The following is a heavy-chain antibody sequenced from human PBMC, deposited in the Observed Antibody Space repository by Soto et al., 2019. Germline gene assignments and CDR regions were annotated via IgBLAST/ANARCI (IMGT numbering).Heavy chain of an antibody. CDR1: GFTFSNYW. Sequence: EVQVVESGGGLVQPGGSLRLSCAASGFTFSNYWMTWVRQAPGKGLEWVANIKQDGSENFYVDSVKGRFTISRDNAKNSLYLQMNSLRAEDTAVYYCARVSGPRGYDAFDIWGQGTMVTVSS. CDR3: ARVSGPRGYDAFDI. CDR2: IKQDGSEN. J-gene: IGHJ3*02. V-gene: IGHV3-7*04. D-gene: IGHD2-8*02.